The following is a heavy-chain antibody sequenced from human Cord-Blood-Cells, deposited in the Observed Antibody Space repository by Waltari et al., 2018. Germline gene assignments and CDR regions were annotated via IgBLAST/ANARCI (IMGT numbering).Heavy chain of an antibody. Sequence: QVQLVESGGGVVQPGRSLRLSCAASGFTFSSYAMHWVRQAPGKGLEWVTVISYDGSNKYYADSWKGRFTISRDNSKNTLYLQMNSLRAEDTAVYYCARDPCSSTSCYYFDYWGQGTLVTVSS. CDR1: GFTFSSYA. CDR2: ISYDGSNK. CDR3: ARDPCSSTSCYYFDY. V-gene: IGHV3-30*04. D-gene: IGHD2-2*01. J-gene: IGHJ4*02.